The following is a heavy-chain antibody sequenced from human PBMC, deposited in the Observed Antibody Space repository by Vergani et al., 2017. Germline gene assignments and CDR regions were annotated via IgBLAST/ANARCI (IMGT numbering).Heavy chain of an antibody. Sequence: QVQLVESGGGLVKPGGSLRLSCAASGFTFSDYYMSWIRQAPGKGLELVSYISSSGSTIYYADSVKGRFTIPRDNAKNSLYLQMNSLRAEDTAVYYCARVGRNGYILPNLSYFDYWGQGTLVTVSS. D-gene: IGHD5-24*01. J-gene: IGHJ4*02. CDR1: GFTFSDYY. V-gene: IGHV3-11*01. CDR3: ARVGRNGYILPNLSYFDY. CDR2: ISSSGSTI.